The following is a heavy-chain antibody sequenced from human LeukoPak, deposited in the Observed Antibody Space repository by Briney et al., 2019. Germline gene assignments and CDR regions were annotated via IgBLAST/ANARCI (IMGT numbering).Heavy chain of an antibody. D-gene: IGHD6-19*01. CDR3: AKAGGFIAVAGSDY. CDR2: IIGSGGST. Sequence: GGGLGLSPAASGLPLCSYAMSCVPDAPGKGLGYVSAIIGSGGSTHYTDAVRRRFTISRDNSKNTLYLQMNSLRAEDTAVYYCAKAGGFIAVAGSDYWGQGTLVTVSS. CDR1: GLPLCSYA. V-gene: IGHV3-23*01. J-gene: IGHJ4*02.